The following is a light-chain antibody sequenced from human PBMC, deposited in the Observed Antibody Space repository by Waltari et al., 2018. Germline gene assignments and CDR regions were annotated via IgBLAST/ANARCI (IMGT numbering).Light chain of an antibody. J-gene: IGLJ3*02. CDR2: KAN. Sequence: QTVVTQEPSLSVSPGGTVTLTCALSSGSTSSPSYPTWYQQTPGQAPRTLVYKANARSSGVPDRFSGSILGNTAALTITGAQADDESDYYCALYMGSGIWVFGGGTRLTVL. CDR1: SGSTSSPSY. V-gene: IGLV8-61*01. CDR3: ALYMGSGIWV.